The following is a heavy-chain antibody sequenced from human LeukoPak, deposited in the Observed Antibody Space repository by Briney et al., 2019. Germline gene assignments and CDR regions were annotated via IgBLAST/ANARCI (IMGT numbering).Heavy chain of an antibody. Sequence: PGGSLRLSCAASGFTFTNYAMSWVRQAPGKGLEWVSAISGSGGSTYYADSVKGRFTISRDNSKNTLYLQMNSLRAEDTAVYYCATDTVTTDYYYYGMDVWGQGTLVTVSS. CDR3: ATDTVTTDYYYYGMDV. CDR2: ISGSGGST. V-gene: IGHV3-23*01. J-gene: IGHJ6*02. D-gene: IGHD4-4*01. CDR1: GFTFTNYA.